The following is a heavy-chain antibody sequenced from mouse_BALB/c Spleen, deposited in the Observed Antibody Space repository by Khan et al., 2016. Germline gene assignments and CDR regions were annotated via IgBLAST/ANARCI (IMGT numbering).Heavy chain of an antibody. J-gene: IGHJ3*01. V-gene: IGHV1-15*01. CDR3: TRRFAY. Sequence: QVQLQQSGAELVRPGASVTLSCKASGYTFTDYDMHWVKQTPVHGLEWIGAIDPETGGTAYNQKFKGKATLTADKSSSTAYMELRSLTSEDSAVYYCTRRFAYWGQGTLVTVSA. CDR2: IDPETGGT. CDR1: GYTFTDYD.